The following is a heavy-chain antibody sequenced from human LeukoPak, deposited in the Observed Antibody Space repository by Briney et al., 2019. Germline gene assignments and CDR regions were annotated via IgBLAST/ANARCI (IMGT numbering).Heavy chain of an antibody. CDR2: IYTSGST. D-gene: IGHD3-22*01. CDR3: ATSLYYDSSGYSFDY. Sequence: SETLSLTCTVSGGSISSGSYYWSWIRQPAEKGLEWIGRIYTSGSTNYNPSLKSRVTISVDTSKNQFSLKLSSVTAADTAVYYCATSLYYDSSGYSFDYWGQGTLVTAPS. V-gene: IGHV4-61*02. J-gene: IGHJ4*02. CDR1: GGSISSGSYY.